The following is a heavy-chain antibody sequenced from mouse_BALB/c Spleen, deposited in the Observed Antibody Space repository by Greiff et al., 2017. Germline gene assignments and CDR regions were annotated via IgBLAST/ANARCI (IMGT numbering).Heavy chain of an antibody. CDR2: ISSGGSYT. V-gene: IGHV5-6*03. CDR1: GFTFSSYG. D-gene: IGHD2-3*01. Sequence: EVKLVESGGGLVKPGGSLKLSCAASGFTFSSYGMSWVRQTPDKRLEWVATISSGGSYTYYPDSVKGRFTISRDNAKNTLYLQMSSLKSEDTAMYYCARRDDGSSKGFAYWGQGTLVTVSA. CDR3: ARRDDGSSKGFAY. J-gene: IGHJ3*01.